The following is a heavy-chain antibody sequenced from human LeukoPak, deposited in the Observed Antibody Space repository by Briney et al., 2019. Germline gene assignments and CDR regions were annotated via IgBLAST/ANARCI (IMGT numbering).Heavy chain of an antibody. J-gene: IGHJ6*04. CDR2: ISGSGGST. V-gene: IGHV3-23*01. CDR1: GFTFSSYV. CDR3: AKDQRNTMTPDV. Sequence: PGGSLRLSCAASGFTFSSYVMSWVRQAPGKGLEWVSAISGSGGSTNYADSVKGRFTISRDNSKNTLYLQMNSLRAEDTAVYYCAKDQRNTMTPDVWGKGTTVTVSS. D-gene: IGHD3-22*01.